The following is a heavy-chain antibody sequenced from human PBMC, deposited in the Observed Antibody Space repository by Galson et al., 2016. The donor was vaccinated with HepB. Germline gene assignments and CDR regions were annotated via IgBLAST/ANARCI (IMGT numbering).Heavy chain of an antibody. CDR3: ASGIAVTTSNSFWYFDL. CDR2: ISTTGSTT. CDR1: GFTISNYV. V-gene: IGHV3-23*01. Sequence: SLRLSCAASGFTISNYVMTWVRQAPGMGLEWVSGISTTGSTTYYADSVKGRFTFSRDNSKNTLYLQMTSLRAEDTAVYYCASGIAVTTSNSFWYFDLWGQGALVTVSS. D-gene: IGHD3-10*01. J-gene: IGHJ2*01.